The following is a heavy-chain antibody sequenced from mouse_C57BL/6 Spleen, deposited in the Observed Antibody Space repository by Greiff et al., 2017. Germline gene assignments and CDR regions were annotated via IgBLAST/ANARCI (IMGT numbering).Heavy chain of an antibody. CDR1: GFSFNTYA. Sequence: DVQLVESGGGLVQPKGSLKLSCAASGFSFNTYAMNWVRQAPGKGLEWVARIRSKSNNYATYYADSVKDRFTISRDDSESMLYLQMNNLKTEDPAMDCGVRHERLAMDYWGQGTSVTVSS. V-gene: IGHV10-1*01. CDR3: VRHERLAMDY. J-gene: IGHJ4*01. CDR2: IRSKSNNYAT.